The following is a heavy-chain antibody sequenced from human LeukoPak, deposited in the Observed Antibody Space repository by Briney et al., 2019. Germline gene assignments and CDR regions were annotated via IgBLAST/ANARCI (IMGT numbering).Heavy chain of an antibody. D-gene: IGHD2-2*02. CDR1: GYSLSSGYY. CDR2: IYHSGST. Sequence: SETLSLTCTVSGYSLSSGYYWGWIRQPPGKGLEWIGSIYHSGSTFYNPSLKGRVTISVDTSKNHFSLQLTSVTAAATAVYYCAKEDRSGNCYTSLDRWGQGTLVTVSS. CDR3: AKEDRSGNCYTSLDR. J-gene: IGHJ5*02. V-gene: IGHV4-38-2*02.